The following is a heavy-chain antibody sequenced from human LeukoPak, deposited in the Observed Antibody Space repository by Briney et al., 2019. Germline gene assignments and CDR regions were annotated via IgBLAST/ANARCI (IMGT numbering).Heavy chain of an antibody. J-gene: IGHJ4*02. CDR3: ARELTAGATIDC. D-gene: IGHD1-26*01. Sequence: GGSLRLSCAASGVTVSGNYMSWLRQAPGKGLEWVSVIFGGGSTYYADSVKGRFTISRDNSKNTVYLQMTSLRPDDTAIYYCARELTAGATIDCWGPGTLVIVSS. CDR1: GVTVSGNY. CDR2: IFGGGST. V-gene: IGHV3-66*02.